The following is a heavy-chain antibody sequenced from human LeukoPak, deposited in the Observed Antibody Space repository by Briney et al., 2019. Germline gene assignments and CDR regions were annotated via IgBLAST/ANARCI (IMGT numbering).Heavy chain of an antibody. D-gene: IGHD6-19*01. CDR1: GYTFTGYY. CDR3: ARDLGAVAGSLYYFDY. CDR2: INPNSGGT. J-gene: IGHJ4*02. V-gene: IGHV1-2*02. Sequence: GASVKVSCKASGYTFTGYYMHWVRQAPGQGLEWMGWINPNSGGTNYAQKFQGRVTMTRDTSISTAYMELSRLRSDDTAVYYCARDLGAVAGSLYYFDYWGQGTLVTVSS.